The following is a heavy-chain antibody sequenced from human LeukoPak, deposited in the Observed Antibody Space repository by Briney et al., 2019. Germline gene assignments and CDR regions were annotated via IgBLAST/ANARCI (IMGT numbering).Heavy chain of an antibody. J-gene: IGHJ3*02. CDR2: ISGSGGST. Sequence: GSLRLSCAASGFTFSSYAMSWVRQAPGKGLEWVSAISGSGGSTYYADSVKGRFTISRDNSKNTLYLQMNSLRAEDTAVYYCAKSLDDILTGYSGGDAFDIWGQGTMVTVSS. D-gene: IGHD3-9*01. CDR3: AKSLDDILTGYSGGDAFDI. V-gene: IGHV3-23*01. CDR1: GFTFSSYA.